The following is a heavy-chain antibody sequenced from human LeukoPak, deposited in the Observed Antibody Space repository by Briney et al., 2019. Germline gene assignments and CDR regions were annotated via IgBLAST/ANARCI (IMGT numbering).Heavy chain of an antibody. D-gene: IGHD2-2*01. CDR2: IWFDGNNK. CDR1: GFTLSSYG. CDR3: ARDNHQLLHSYYYAMDV. Sequence: PGGSLRLSCAASGFTLSSYGMHWVRQAPGKGLEWVAVIWFDGNNKYYADSVKGRFTISGDNSKNTLYLQMNSLRVEDTAVYYCARDNHQLLHSYYYAMDVWGQGTSVTVSS. J-gene: IGHJ6*02. V-gene: IGHV3-33*01.